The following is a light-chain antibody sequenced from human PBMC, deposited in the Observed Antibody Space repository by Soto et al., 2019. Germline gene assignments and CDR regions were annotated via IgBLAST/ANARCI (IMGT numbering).Light chain of an antibody. CDR3: QTWGTAFRV. CDR2: LYSDGSH. CDR1: SGHSNYA. V-gene: IGLV4-69*01. J-gene: IGLJ3*02. Sequence: QLVLAQSPSASASLGASVKLTCTLSSGHSNYAIAWHQQHPEKGPRYLMKLYSDGSHNKGDGIPDRFSGSSSGAERYLTISSLQSEDGADYYCQTWGTAFRVFGGGTKLTVL.